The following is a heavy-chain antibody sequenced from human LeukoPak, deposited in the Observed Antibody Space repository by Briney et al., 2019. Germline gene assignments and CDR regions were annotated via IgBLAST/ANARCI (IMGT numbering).Heavy chain of an antibody. D-gene: IGHD6-13*01. V-gene: IGHV5-10-1*04. CDR2: IDPSDSYT. Sequence: SGESLKISCEGSGYSFTGYCINWVRQMPGEGLEWMGKIDPSDSYTNYSPSFQGQVTISVDKSITTAYLQWSSLKASDTAMYYCARQMYSSNWYAFDYWGQGSLVTVSS. J-gene: IGHJ4*02. CDR1: GYSFTGYC. CDR3: ARQMYSSNWYAFDY.